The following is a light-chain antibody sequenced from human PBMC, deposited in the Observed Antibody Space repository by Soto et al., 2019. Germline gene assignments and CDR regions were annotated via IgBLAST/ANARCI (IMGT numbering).Light chain of an antibody. V-gene: IGKV1-9*01. J-gene: IGKJ5*01. Sequence: DIQLTQSPSFLSASVGDRVTITCRASKGINNYLAWYKQKPGETPSLLIYAASTLQTGVPARFSGSGSGTEFTLTISSLQPEDSATYYCQQLNSYPITFGQGTRLEIK. CDR2: AAS. CDR1: KGINNY. CDR3: QQLNSYPIT.